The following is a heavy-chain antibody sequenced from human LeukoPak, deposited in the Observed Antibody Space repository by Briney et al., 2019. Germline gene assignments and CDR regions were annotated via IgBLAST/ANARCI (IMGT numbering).Heavy chain of an antibody. CDR2: IYYSGST. CDR1: GGSISSYY. Sequence: PSETLSLTCTVSGGSISSYYWSWIRHPPGKGLEWIGYIYYSGSTNYNPSLKSRVTISVDTSKNQFSLKLSSVTAADTAVYYCARAITMVRGANLNWFDPWGQGTLVTVSS. J-gene: IGHJ5*02. V-gene: IGHV4-59*08. CDR3: ARAITMVRGANLNWFDP. D-gene: IGHD3-10*01.